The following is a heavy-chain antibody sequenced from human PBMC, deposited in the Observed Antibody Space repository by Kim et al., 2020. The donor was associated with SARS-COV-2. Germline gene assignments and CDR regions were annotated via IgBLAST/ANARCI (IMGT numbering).Heavy chain of an antibody. CDR3: ARAGDYDISGYYGFFHH. D-gene: IGHD3-22*01. Sequence: GGSLRLSCAASGFTVSNYLMNWVRQSPGEGLVWVSRIHSDGTIKEYVDSVKGRFTISRDNAKNTLYLQMNSLRPEDTAGYYCARAGDYDISGYYGFFHHWGPGALVTVSS. J-gene: IGHJ1*01. V-gene: IGHV3-74*03. CDR2: IHSDGTIK. CDR1: GFTVSNYL.